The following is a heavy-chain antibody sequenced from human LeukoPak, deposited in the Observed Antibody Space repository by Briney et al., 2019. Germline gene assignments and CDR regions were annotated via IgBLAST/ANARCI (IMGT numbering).Heavy chain of an antibody. D-gene: IGHD3-10*01. CDR2: ISAYNGNT. J-gene: IGHJ4*02. V-gene: IGHV1-18*01. Sequence: GASVTLSCKASGYTFTTYGITWVRQAPGQGLERMGWISAYNGNTNYAHKLHGRVTMTTDTSTSTAYMELRSLRSDDTAVYYCARGHWEGSGSYYHDQDSWGQGTLVTVSS. CDR3: ARGHWEGSGSYYHDQDS. CDR1: GYTFTTYG.